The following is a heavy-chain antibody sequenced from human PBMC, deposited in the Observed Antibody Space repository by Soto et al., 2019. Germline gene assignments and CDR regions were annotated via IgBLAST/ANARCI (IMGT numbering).Heavy chain of an antibody. J-gene: IGHJ4*02. CDR1: GYTFTSYD. CDR2: MNPNSGNT. D-gene: IGHD4-17*01. V-gene: IGHV1-8*01. CDR3: ARVLDYGDYLTK. Sequence: ASVKVSCKASGYTFTSYDINWVRQATGQGLEWMGWMNPNSGNTGYAQRFQGRVTMTRNTSISTAYMELSSLRSEDTAVYYCARVLDYGDYLTKWGQGTLVTVSS.